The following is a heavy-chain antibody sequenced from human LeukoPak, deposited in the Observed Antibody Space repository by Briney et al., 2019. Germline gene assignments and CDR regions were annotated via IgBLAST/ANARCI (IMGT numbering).Heavy chain of an antibody. CDR3: ATDTYYYDSSGSY. CDR1: GYTLTELS. D-gene: IGHD3-22*01. Sequence: ASVKVSCKVSGYTLTELSMHWVRPAPGKGLEWMGGFDPEDGETIYAQKFQGRVTMTEGTSTDTAYMELSSLRSEDTAVYYCATDTYYYDSSGSYWGQGTLVTVSS. V-gene: IGHV1-24*01. CDR2: FDPEDGET. J-gene: IGHJ4*02.